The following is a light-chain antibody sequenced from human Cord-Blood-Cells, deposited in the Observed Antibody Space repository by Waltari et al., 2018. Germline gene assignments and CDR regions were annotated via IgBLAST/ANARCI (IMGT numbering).Light chain of an antibody. Sequence: DIQMTQSPSSLSASVGDRVTITCQASQDISNYLNWYQQKPGKAPKLLIYDASNLETGVPSRFSGSESGADFTFTINSLQPEDIATYDCQQYDNLRFGLMGSWLTFGGGTKVEIK. J-gene: IGKJ4*01. CDR3: QQYDNLRFGLMGSWLT. CDR2: DAS. CDR1: QDISNY. V-gene: IGKV1-33*01.